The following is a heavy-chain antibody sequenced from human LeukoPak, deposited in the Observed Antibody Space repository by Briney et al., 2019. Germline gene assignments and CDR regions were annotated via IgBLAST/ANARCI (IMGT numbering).Heavy chain of an antibody. V-gene: IGHV1-69*13. CDR3: ARDEQDSSSWYARWFDP. Sequence: ASVKVSCKASGGTFISLTISWVRQAPGQGLEWMGGIIPIFNTPHYAQTFQGRVTITADESTSTAYMELNSLRSEDTDVYYCARDEQDSSSWYARWFDPWGQGTLVTVSS. J-gene: IGHJ5*02. CDR1: GGTFISLT. CDR2: IIPIFNTP. D-gene: IGHD6-13*01.